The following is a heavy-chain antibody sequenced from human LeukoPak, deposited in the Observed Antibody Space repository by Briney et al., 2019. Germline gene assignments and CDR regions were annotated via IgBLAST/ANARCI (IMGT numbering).Heavy chain of an antibody. CDR1: AGSFSGYS. CDR3: ARESRVTPAEDYYYYMDV. J-gene: IGHJ6*03. Sequence: SQTLSPTCAVDAGSFSGYSWSWVRHPPGKGLEWVGEINKIRSTKHNPHRKTRVTISVDTSKNQFSLTRSSVTAADTAVYYCARESRVTPAEDYYYYMDVWGKGTTITVSS. V-gene: IGHV4-34*01. D-gene: IGHD2-2*01. CDR2: INKIRST.